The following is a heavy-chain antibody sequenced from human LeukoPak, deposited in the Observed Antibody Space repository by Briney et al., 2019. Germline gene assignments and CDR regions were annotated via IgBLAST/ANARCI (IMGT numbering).Heavy chain of an antibody. CDR3: AKGGRYDSSGPNSV. CDR1: GFTFTSYA. V-gene: IGHV3-23*01. D-gene: IGHD3-22*01. J-gene: IGHJ3*01. CDR2: ISGSGETT. Sequence: PGGSLRLSCAASGFTFTSYAMSWVRQAPGEGLQRVSTISGSGETTYYADSVKGRFTISRDTSKNTLYLQMNSLRAEDTAVYYCAKGGRYDSSGPNSVWGQGTMVTVSS.